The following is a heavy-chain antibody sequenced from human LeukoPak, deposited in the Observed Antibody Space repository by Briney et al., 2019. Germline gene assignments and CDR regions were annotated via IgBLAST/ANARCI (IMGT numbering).Heavy chain of an antibody. CDR1: GCSIDSSSYY. CDR2: IYYSGTT. V-gene: IGHV4-39*01. CDR3: ARQRADYFYHYMDV. J-gene: IGHJ6*03. Sequence: PSETLSLTCTVSGCSIDSSSYYWDWIRQPPGKGLEWLGNIYYSGTTFYTSSHKSLLTISAHTSKNQFSLRLTSVTAADTAVYYCARQRADYFYHYMDVWGKGTTVIVSS.